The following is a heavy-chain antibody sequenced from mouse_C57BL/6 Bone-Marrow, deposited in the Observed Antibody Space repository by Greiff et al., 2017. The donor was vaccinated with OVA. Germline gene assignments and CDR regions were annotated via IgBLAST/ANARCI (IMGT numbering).Heavy chain of an antibody. V-gene: IGHV1-64*01. D-gene: IGHD1-1*01. Sequence: QVQLQQPGAELVKPGASVKLSCKASGYTFTSYWMHWVKQRPGQGLEWIGMIHPNSGSTNYNEKFKSKATLTVDKSSSTAYMQLSSLTSEDSAVYYCASESTVSYSIDYWGQGTSVTVSS. CDR1: GYTFTSYW. J-gene: IGHJ4*01. CDR3: ASESTVSYSIDY. CDR2: IHPNSGST.